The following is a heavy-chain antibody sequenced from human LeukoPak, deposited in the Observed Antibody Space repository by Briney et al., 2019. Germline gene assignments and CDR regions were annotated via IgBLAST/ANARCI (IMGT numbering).Heavy chain of an antibody. D-gene: IGHD5-18*01. CDR3: ARSGYSYGEPFDY. Sequence: SETLSLTCTVSGGSISSYYWSWIRQPPGKGLEWIGYIYYSGSTNYNPSLKSRVTISVDTSKNQFSLKLSSVTAADTAVYYCARSGYSYGEPFDYWGQGTLVTVSS. V-gene: IGHV4-59*08. CDR2: IYYSGST. J-gene: IGHJ4*02. CDR1: GGSISSYY.